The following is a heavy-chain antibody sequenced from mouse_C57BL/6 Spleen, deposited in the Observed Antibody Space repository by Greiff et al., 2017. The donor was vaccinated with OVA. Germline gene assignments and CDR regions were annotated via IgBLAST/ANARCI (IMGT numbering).Heavy chain of an antibody. Sequence: VKLMESGPELVKPGASVKISCKASGYAFSSSWMNWVKQRPGKGLEWIGRIYPGDGDTNYNGKFKGKATLTADKSSSTAYMQLSSLTSEDSAVYFCARKGLRGDYFDYWGQGTTLTVSS. V-gene: IGHV1-82*01. D-gene: IGHD2-2*01. CDR3: ARKGLRGDYFDY. CDR2: IYPGDGDT. CDR1: GYAFSSSW. J-gene: IGHJ2*01.